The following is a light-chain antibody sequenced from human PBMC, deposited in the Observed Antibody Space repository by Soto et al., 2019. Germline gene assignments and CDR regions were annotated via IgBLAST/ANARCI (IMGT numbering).Light chain of an antibody. J-gene: IGLJ2*01. V-gene: IGLV3-21*04. Sequence: SYELTQPPSVSVAPGKTARITCGGNNIGSKSVHWYQQKPGQAPVLVIYYDSDRPSGIPERFSGSNSGNTATLTISRVEAGDEDDYYCQVWDSSSDHLVFCGGTQLTVL. CDR1: NIGSKS. CDR2: YDS. CDR3: QVWDSSSDHLV.